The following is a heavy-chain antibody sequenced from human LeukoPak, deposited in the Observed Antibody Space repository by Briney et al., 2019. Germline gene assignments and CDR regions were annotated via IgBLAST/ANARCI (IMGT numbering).Heavy chain of an antibody. Sequence: GGSLRLSCAASGFTFSSYWMSWVRQATGKGLEWVANIKQDGSEKYYVDSVKGRFTISRDNAKNSLYLQMNSLRAEDTAVYYCAREFRGWYRNNWFDPWGQGTLVTVSS. CDR2: IKQDGSEK. J-gene: IGHJ5*02. V-gene: IGHV3-7*01. CDR1: GFTFSSYW. D-gene: IGHD6-19*01. CDR3: AREFRGWYRNNWFDP.